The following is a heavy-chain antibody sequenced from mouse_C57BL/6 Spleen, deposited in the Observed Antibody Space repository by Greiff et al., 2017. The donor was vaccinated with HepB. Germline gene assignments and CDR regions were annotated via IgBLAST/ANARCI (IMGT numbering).Heavy chain of an antibody. Sequence: VQLQQSGTVLARPGASVKMSCKTSGYTFTSYWMHWVKQRPGQGLEWIGAIYPGNSDTSYNQKFKGKAKLTAVTSASTAYMELSSLTNEDSAVYYCTRNYGSSATPRFAYWGQGTLVTVSA. CDR2: IYPGNSDT. V-gene: IGHV1-5*01. CDR1: GYTFTSYW. CDR3: TRNYGSSATPRFAY. D-gene: IGHD1-1*01. J-gene: IGHJ3*01.